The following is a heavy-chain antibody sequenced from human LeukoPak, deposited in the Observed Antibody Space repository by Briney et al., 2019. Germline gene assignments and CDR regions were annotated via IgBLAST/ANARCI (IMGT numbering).Heavy chain of an antibody. D-gene: IGHD5-18*01. CDR1: GYTFTGYY. CDR3: ARDTAMVTYWFDP. Sequence: GASVKVSCKASGYTFTGYYMHWVRQAPGQGLEWMRWINPNSGGTNYAQKFQGRVTMTRDTSISTAYMELSRLRSDDTAVYYCARDTAMVTYWFDPWGQGTLVTVSS. V-gene: IGHV1-2*02. CDR2: INPNSGGT. J-gene: IGHJ5*02.